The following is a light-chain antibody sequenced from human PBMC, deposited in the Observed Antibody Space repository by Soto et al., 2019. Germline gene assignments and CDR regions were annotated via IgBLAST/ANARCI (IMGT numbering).Light chain of an antibody. V-gene: IGLV2-14*01. CDR1: SSDIGGYNS. Sequence: ALTQPASVSGSPGQSITLSCTGTSSDIGGYNSVSWYQQHPGKAPKLLIYEVSHRPSGVSYRFSGSKSGNTASLTISGLQAEDEADYFCSSYTISRTPVVFGGGTKVTVL. J-gene: IGLJ2*01. CDR3: SSYTISRTPVV. CDR2: EVS.